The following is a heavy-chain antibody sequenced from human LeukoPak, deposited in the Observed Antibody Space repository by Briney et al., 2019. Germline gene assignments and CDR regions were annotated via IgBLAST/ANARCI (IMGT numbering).Heavy chain of an antibody. Sequence: NPGGSLRLSCAASGFTFSSYSMNWVRQAPEKGLEWVSSISSSSSYIYYADSVKGRFTISRDNAKNSLYLQMNSLRAEDTAVYYCAREYDLNGDFDYWGQGTLVTVSS. CDR3: AREYDLNGDFDY. D-gene: IGHD3-10*01. CDR1: GFTFSSYS. V-gene: IGHV3-21*01. J-gene: IGHJ4*02. CDR2: ISSSSSYI.